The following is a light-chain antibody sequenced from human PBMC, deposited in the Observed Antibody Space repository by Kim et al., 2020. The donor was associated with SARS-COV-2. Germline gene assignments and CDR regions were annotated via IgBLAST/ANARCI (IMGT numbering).Light chain of an antibody. J-gene: IGLJ3*02. Sequence: RVTISCTGSSSNIGAPYDVHWYQFLPGTAPRLLIYGNTNRPSGVPDRFSGSKSGTSASLAITGLQNADEADYYCQSYDIKLRAWVFGGGTQLTVL. CDR3: QSYDIKLRAWV. CDR1: SSNIGAPYD. V-gene: IGLV1-40*01. CDR2: GNT.